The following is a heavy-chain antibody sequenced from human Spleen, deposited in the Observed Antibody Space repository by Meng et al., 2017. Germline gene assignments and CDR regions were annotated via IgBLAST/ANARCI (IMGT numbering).Heavy chain of an antibody. V-gene: IGHV4-30-4*01. J-gene: IGHJ5*02. D-gene: IGHD1-26*01. CDR1: GASISSAVF. CDR3: AREAGTSGDWFDP. Sequence: VQLQESGPRLVRPSQTLSLTCTVSGASISSAVFWIWIRQPPGKDLEWIGYISYSGATHYNPSLKSRATISVDMSKNHFPLELNSVTAADTAVYYCAREAGTSGDWFDPWGQGTLVTVSS. CDR2: ISYSGAT.